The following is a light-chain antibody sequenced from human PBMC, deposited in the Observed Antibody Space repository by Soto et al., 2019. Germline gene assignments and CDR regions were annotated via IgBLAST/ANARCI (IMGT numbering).Light chain of an antibody. CDR3: QQYNTWPPLT. V-gene: IGKV3-15*01. CDR2: GAS. J-gene: IGKJ4*01. CDR1: RSIASN. Sequence: EIVMTQSPANLSVSPGERATVSCRASRSIASNLAWYQHKPGQAPRLLIYGASTRATGIPGRFSGSGSGTEFTLTISSLQSEDSALYYCQQYNTWPPLTFGGGTKVEI.